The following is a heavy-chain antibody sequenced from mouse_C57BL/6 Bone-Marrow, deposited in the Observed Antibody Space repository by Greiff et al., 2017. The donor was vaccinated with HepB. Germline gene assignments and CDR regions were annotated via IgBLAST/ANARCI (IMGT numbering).Heavy chain of an antibody. CDR3: ARSGGSGSWFAY. Sequence: VQLQQPGAELVKPGASVKLSCKASGYTFTSYWMQWVKQRPGQGLEWIGEIDPSDSYTNYNQKFKGKATLTVDTSSSTAYMQLSSLTSEDSAVYYCARSGGSGSWFAYWGQGTLVTVSA. D-gene: IGHD3-2*02. V-gene: IGHV1-50*01. CDR2: IDPSDSYT. J-gene: IGHJ3*01. CDR1: GYTFTSYW.